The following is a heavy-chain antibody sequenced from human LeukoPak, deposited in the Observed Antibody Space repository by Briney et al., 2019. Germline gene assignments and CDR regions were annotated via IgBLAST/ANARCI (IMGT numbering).Heavy chain of an antibody. Sequence: GGSLTLFCAASGFHFSSIPKHWVRQAPGKWLERVAVISYDGSTTYYADSVKGRFTISRDNSKNTLYLQMNSLRAEDTALYHCARDRYKTSPDYWGQGTLVTVSS. CDR1: GFHFSSIP. D-gene: IGHD1-14*01. CDR3: ARDRYKTSPDY. V-gene: IGHV3-30*01. CDR2: ISYDGSTT. J-gene: IGHJ4*02.